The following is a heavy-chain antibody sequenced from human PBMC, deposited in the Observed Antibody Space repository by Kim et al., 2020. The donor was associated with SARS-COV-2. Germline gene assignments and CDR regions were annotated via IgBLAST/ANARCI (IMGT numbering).Heavy chain of an antibody. CDR2: IIPMFGSA. Sequence: SVKVSCKASGGSFTNFFINWVRHAPGQGPEWLGGIIPMFGSANYAETFRGRVSITADESTTTAYMELKSLTFEDTAVYYCTSAGGSGIDHPHAMDV. CDR1: GGSFTNFF. V-gene: IGHV1-69*13. D-gene: IGHD3-10*01. CDR3: TSAGGSGIDHPHAMDV. J-gene: IGHJ6*01.